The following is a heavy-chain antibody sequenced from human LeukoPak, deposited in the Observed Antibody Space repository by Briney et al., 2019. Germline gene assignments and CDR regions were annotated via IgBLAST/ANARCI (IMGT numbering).Heavy chain of an antibody. Sequence: AGGSLRPSCAASGFTFSSYAMHWVRQAPGKGLEWVAVISYDGSNKYYADSVKGRFTISRDNSKNTLYLQMNSLRAEDTAVYYCARDFGQWLVRGGFDYWGQGTLVTVSS. CDR3: ARDFGQWLVRGGFDY. CDR1: GFTFSSYA. V-gene: IGHV3-30-3*01. J-gene: IGHJ4*02. D-gene: IGHD6-19*01. CDR2: ISYDGSNK.